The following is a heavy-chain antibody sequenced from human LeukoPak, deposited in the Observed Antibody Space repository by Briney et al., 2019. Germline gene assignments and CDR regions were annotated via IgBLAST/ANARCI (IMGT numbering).Heavy chain of an antibody. CDR1: GYSFTSYW. CDR2: IYPGDSDT. Sequence: GESLKISCKGSGYSFTSYWIGWVRQMTGKGLEWMGIIYPGDSDTRYSPSFQGQVTISADKSISTAYLQWSSLKASDTAMYYCARTLDVYSSSWYTGSWFDPWGQGTLVTVSS. V-gene: IGHV5-51*01. D-gene: IGHD6-13*01. CDR3: ARTLDVYSSSWYTGSWFDP. J-gene: IGHJ5*02.